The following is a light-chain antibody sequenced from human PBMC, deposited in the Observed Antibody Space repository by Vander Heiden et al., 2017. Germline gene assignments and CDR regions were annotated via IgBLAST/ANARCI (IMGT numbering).Light chain of an antibody. CDR3: QSTDISGASGL. CDR1: AVTKQD. CDR2: KDT. J-gene: IGLJ2*01. V-gene: IGLV3-25*03. Sequence: SSDLTQPPSVSVPPGQTARITCPGDAVTKQDAYWYQQKPGQAPLLVIYKDTERPSGIPERFSGSSSGTTVTLTIGGVQAEDEADYYCQSTDISGASGLFGGGTKLTVL.